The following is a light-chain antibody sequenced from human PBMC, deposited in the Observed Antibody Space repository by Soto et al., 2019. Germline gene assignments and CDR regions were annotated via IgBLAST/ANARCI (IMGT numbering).Light chain of an antibody. J-gene: IGKJ2*01. CDR3: LQDHNYPYT. Sequence: AIQMTQSPSSLSASVGDRVAISCRSSQGIRSELGWYQQKPGKAPKLLIYEVSRLQSGVPSRFSGSGSGTDLTLTITSLQPEDFATYYCLQDHNYPYTFGQGTKLEIK. CDR2: EVS. CDR1: QGIRSE. V-gene: IGKV1-6*01.